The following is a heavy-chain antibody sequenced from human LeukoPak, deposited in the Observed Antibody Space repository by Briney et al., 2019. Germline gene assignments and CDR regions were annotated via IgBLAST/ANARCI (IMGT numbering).Heavy chain of an antibody. CDR3: ARCSPGDSSNFYAVLQY. CDR1: GYTFTGNY. CDR2: IIPVFGTT. V-gene: IGHV1-69*06. Sequence: GASVKVSCKASGYTFTGNYMHWVRQAPGQGLEWLGGIIPVFGTTTYAQKFQAKVTMTADKSTNTAYLEISSLTSDDTAVYYCARCSPGDSSNFYAVLQYWGQGTQVTVST. J-gene: IGHJ4*02. D-gene: IGHD3-22*01.